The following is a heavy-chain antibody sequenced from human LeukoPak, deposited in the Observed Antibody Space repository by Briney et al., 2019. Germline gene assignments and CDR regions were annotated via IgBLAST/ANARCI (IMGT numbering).Heavy chain of an antibody. V-gene: IGHV3-30-3*01. CDR1: GFTFSSCA. CDR2: ISFDGSKT. Sequence: GGSLRLSRAASGFTFSSCAMHWVRQAPGKGLEWVAVISFDGSKTYYADSMKGRCTISRDNSKNTLYLQMNSLRAEDTAAYYCARDRQPYYHYYGMDVWGQGTTVTVSS. J-gene: IGHJ6*02. D-gene: IGHD6-6*01. CDR3: ARDRQPYYHYYGMDV.